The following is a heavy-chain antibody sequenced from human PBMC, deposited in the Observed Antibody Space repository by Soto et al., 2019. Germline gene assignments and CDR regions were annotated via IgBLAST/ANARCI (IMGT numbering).Heavy chain of an antibody. CDR1: GPCLSVYF. CDR2: IYYTGST. Sequence: SETRPLTCAVSGPCLSVYFVSWLLQPTGKELEWIGYIYYTGSTTYNPSLKSRVTISVDTSKNQFSLQLSSVTAADTAVYYCANFNWYFDLWGRGTLVTVS. CDR3: ANFNWYFDL. V-gene: IGHV4-59*01. J-gene: IGHJ2*01.